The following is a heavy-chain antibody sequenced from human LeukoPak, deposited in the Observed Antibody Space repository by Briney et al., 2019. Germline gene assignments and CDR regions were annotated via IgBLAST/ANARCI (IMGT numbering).Heavy chain of an antibody. CDR2: ISGSGGST. D-gene: IGHD3-22*01. J-gene: IGHJ4*02. Sequence: GGSLRLSCAASGFTFDDYGMSWVRQAPGKGLEWVSAISGSGGSTYYADSVKGRFTISRDNSKNTLYLQMNSLRAEDTAVYYCAKAYYYDSSGYCYWGQGTLVTVSS. V-gene: IGHV3-23*01. CDR3: AKAYYYDSSGYCY. CDR1: GFTFDDYG.